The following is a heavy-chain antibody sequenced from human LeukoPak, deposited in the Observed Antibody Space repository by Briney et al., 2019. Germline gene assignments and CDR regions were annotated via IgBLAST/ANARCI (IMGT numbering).Heavy chain of an antibody. CDR3: ASDGAQSEGVWGSYRD. V-gene: IGHV4-4*02. CDR1: GGSISSSNW. J-gene: IGHJ4*02. D-gene: IGHD3-16*02. CDR2: IYHSGST. Sequence: SGTLSLTCAVSGGSISSSNWWSWVRQPPGKGLEWIGEIYHSGSTNYNPSLKSRVTISVDKSKNQFSLKLSSVTAADTAVYYCASDGAQSEGVWGSYRDWGQGTLVTVSS.